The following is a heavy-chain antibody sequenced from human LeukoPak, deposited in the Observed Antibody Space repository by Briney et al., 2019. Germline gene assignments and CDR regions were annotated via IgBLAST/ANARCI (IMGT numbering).Heavy chain of an antibody. Sequence: PSETLSLTCAVYGGSFSGYYWSWIRQPPGKGLEWIGEINHSGSTNYNPSLKSRVTISVDTSKNQFSLKLSSVTAADTAVYYCARGPLQLERRCYGMDVWGQGTTVTVSS. CDR1: GGSFSGYY. CDR3: ARGPLQLERRCYGMDV. D-gene: IGHD1-1*01. CDR2: INHSGST. V-gene: IGHV4-34*01. J-gene: IGHJ6*02.